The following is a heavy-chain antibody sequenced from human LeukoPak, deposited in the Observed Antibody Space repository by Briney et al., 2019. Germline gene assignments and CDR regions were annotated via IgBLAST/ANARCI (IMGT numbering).Heavy chain of an antibody. D-gene: IGHD1-26*01. Sequence: GGCLIHSCAAHGFTLSNAWMGWVPQATGKGQGWVGGIKSKTDGGTTDYAAPVKGRFTRSRDDSRNTLYLQMNSLKTEDTAVYYCTTATNREYFQHWGQGTLVTVSS. CDR3: TTATNREYFQH. J-gene: IGHJ1*01. CDR2: IKSKTDGGTT. CDR1: GFTLSNAW. V-gene: IGHV3-15*01.